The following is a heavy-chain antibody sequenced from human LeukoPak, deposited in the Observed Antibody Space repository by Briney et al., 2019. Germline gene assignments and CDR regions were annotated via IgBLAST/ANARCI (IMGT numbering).Heavy chain of an antibody. D-gene: IGHD3-10*01. CDR3: AREIRSMVRNTNWFDP. CDR2: IYYSGST. V-gene: IGHV4-31*03. J-gene: IGHJ5*02. Sequence: PSETLSLTCTVSGGSISSGGYYWSWIRQHPGKGLEWVGYIYYSGSTYYNPSLKSRVTISVDTSKNQFSLKLSSVTAADTAVYYCAREIRSMVRNTNWFDPWGQGTLVTVSS. CDR1: GGSISSGGYY.